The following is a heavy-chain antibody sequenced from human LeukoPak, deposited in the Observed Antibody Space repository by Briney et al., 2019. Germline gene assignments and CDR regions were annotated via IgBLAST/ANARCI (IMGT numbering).Heavy chain of an antibody. V-gene: IGHV1-2*02. CDR3: ARSPHILTGENFDY. CDR1: GYTFSIYG. Sequence: ASVKVSCKASGYTFSIYGFSWVRQAPGQGLEGMGWINPNSGGINYAQKFQGRVTMTRDTSITTAYMEMSRLRSDDTALYYCARSPHILTGENFDYWGQGTLVTVSS. D-gene: IGHD3-9*01. CDR2: INPNSGGI. J-gene: IGHJ4*02.